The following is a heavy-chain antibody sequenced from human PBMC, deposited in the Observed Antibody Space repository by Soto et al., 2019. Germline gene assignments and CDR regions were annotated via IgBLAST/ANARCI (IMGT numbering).Heavy chain of an antibody. J-gene: IGHJ6*02. Sequence: GASVKVSCKASGYTFTSYGISWVRQAPGQGLEWMGWISAYNGNTNYAQKLQGRVTMTTDTSTSTAYMELRSLRSDDTAVYYCASRRVGATRTHSYYYYGMDVWGQGTTVTVSS. D-gene: IGHD1-26*01. CDR2: ISAYNGNT. V-gene: IGHV1-18*04. CDR1: GYTFTSYG. CDR3: ASRRVGATRTHSYYYYGMDV.